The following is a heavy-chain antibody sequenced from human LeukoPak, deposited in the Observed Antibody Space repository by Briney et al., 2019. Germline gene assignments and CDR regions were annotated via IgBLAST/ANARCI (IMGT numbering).Heavy chain of an antibody. V-gene: IGHV1-46*01. CDR2: INPSGGST. Sequence: ASVKVSCKASGYTFTSYYMHWVRQAPGQGLEWMGIINPSGGSTGYAQKFQGRVTMTRDTSTSTVYMELSSLRSEDTAVYYCARDSSGWYYFDYWGQGTLVTVSS. CDR3: ARDSSGWYYFDY. CDR1: GYTFTSYY. J-gene: IGHJ4*02. D-gene: IGHD6-19*01.